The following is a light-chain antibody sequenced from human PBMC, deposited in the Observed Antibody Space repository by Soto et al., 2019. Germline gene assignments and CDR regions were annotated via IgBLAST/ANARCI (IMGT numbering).Light chain of an antibody. CDR2: KAS. CDR1: QSISSW. V-gene: IGKV1-5*03. CDR3: QQYNSYSGT. J-gene: IGKJ2*01. Sequence: DIQMTQSPSTLSASVGDRVTITCRASQSISSWLAWYQQKPGKAPNHLIYKASSLESGVPSRFSGSGSGTEFTLTISSLQPDDFATYYCQQYNSYSGTFGQGTKLEIK.